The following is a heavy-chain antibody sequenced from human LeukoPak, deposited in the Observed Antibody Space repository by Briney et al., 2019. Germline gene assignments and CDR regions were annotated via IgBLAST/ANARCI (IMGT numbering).Heavy chain of an antibody. D-gene: IGHD2-2*01. CDR3: ARHPILGYCSSTSCSPDAFDI. J-gene: IGHJ3*02. V-gene: IGHV3-21*01. Sequence: GGSLRLSCAASGFTFSSYSMNWVRQAPGKGLEWVSSISSSSSYIYYADSVKGRFTISRDNAKNSLYLQMNSLRAEDTAVYYCARHPILGYCSSTSCSPDAFDIWGQGTMVTVSS. CDR2: ISSSSSYI. CDR1: GFTFSSYS.